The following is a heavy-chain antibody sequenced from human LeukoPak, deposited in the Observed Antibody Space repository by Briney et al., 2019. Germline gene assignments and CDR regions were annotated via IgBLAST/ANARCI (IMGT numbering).Heavy chain of an antibody. J-gene: IGHJ5*02. CDR3: ARDGLWFGPMGFDP. D-gene: IGHD3-10*01. V-gene: IGHV4-59*01. Sequence: PSETLSLTCTVSGGSISSYHWSWIRQPPGKGLEWIGYIYYSGSTNYNPSLKSRVTISVDTSKNQFSLKLSSVTAADTAVYYCARDGLWFGPMGFDPWGQGTLVTVSS. CDR2: IYYSGST. CDR1: GGSISSYH.